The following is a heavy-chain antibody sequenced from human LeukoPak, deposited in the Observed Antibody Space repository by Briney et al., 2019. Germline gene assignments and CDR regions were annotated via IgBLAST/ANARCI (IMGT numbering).Heavy chain of an antibody. Sequence: ASVKVSCKVSGDTLGDLSMHWVRQAPGKGLEWMGGFDPEDGETIYAQKFQGRVTMTEDTPTDTAYMELSSLRSEDTAVYYCATGCSSTSRCYRDAFDIWGRGTMVTVSS. J-gene: IGHJ3*02. CDR3: ATGCSSTSRCYRDAFDI. CDR2: FDPEDGET. V-gene: IGHV1-24*01. D-gene: IGHD2-2*01. CDR1: GDTLGDLS.